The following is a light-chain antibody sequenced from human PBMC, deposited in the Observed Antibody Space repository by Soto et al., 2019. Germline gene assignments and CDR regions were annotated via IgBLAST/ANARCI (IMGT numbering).Light chain of an antibody. CDR3: QQYYSWPSYT. Sequence: EIVMTQSPATLSVSPGERVTLSCRSSQSVGTNLVLYQHKPRQAPRPLSYAAVISATSIPGRSCASGCGTEFTLTIITLQTEDSAVYFCQQYYSWPSYTSAQGTKVDIK. V-gene: IGKV3-15*01. CDR2: AAV. J-gene: IGKJ2*01. CDR1: QSVGTN.